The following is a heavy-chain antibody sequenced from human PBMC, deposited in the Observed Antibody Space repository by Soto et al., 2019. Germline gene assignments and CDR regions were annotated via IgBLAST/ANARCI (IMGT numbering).Heavy chain of an antibody. V-gene: IGHV3-9*01. D-gene: IGHD3-10*01. J-gene: IGHJ5*02. CDR3: AKGNGSGSYYPFDP. CDR1: GFTFDDYA. Sequence: GGSLRLSCAASGFTFDDYAMHWVRQAPGKGLEWVSGISWNSGSIGYADSVKGRFTISRDNAKNSLYLQMNSLRAEDTALYYCAKGNGSGSYYPFDPWGQGTLVTVSS. CDR2: ISWNSGSI.